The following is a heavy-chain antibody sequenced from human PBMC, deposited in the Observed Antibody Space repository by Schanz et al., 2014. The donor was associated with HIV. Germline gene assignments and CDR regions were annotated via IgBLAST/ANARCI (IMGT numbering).Heavy chain of an antibody. Sequence: QVQLVQSGAEVKKPGASVKVSCKASGHTFTNYGISWVRQAPGQGLEWMGWINPSSGGTNYAQKFQGRVTMTRDTSISTAYMELRRLRSDDTAVYYCASGRFDTVIWWGDAFLIWGRGTMVTVSS. V-gene: IGHV1-2*02. J-gene: IGHJ3*02. CDR2: INPSSGGT. CDR1: GHTFTNYG. D-gene: IGHD5-18*01. CDR3: ASGRFDTVIWWGDAFLI.